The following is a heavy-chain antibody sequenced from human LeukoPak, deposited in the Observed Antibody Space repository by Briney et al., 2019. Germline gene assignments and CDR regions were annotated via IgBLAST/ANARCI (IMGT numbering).Heavy chain of an antibody. Sequence: SVKVSFTASGGTFSSYAISWVRQAPGQGLEWMGGIIPIFGTANYAQKFQGRVTITADESTSTAYMELSSLRSEDTAVYYCARGASYYYDSSGSAPSVGWFDPWGQGTLVTVSS. CDR3: ARGASYYYDSSGSAPSVGWFDP. CDR2: IIPIFGTA. J-gene: IGHJ5*02. V-gene: IGHV1-69*01. D-gene: IGHD3-22*01. CDR1: GGTFSSYA.